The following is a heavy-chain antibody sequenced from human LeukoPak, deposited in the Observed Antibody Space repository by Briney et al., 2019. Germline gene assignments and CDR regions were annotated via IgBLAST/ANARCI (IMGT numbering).Heavy chain of an antibody. CDR2: ISSSSSYI. D-gene: IGHD3-10*01. J-gene: IGHJ4*02. CDR1: GFTFSSYS. Sequence: PGGSLRLSCAASGFTFSSYSMNWVRQAPGKGLEWVSSISSSSSYIYYADSVKGRFTISRDNAKNSLYLQVNSLRAEDTAVYYCARVGSEDAYWGQGTLVTVSS. CDR3: ARVGSEDAY. V-gene: IGHV3-21*01.